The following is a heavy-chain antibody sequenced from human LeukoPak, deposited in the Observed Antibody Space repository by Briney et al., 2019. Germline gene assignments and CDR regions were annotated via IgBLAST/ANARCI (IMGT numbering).Heavy chain of an antibody. V-gene: IGHV4-59*01. CDR2: IYHSGST. J-gene: IGHJ4*02. D-gene: IGHD5-12*01. CDR3: ARGGGYASPIGY. Sequence: SETLFLTCTLSGGSISTYYWSRIRQPPGKGLEWIGYIYHSGSTNYNPSLKSRVTISVDTSKNQFSLKLSSVTAADTAVYYCARGGGYASPIGYWGQGALVTVSS. CDR1: GGSISTYY.